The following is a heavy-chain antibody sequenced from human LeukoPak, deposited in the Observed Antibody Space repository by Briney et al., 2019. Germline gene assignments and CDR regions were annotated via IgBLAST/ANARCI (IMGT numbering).Heavy chain of an antibody. CDR3: ANDYSNYYSYGMDV. J-gene: IGHJ6*02. CDR1: GFTFSTYL. Sequence: GGSLRLSCAVPGFTFSTYLMHWVRQAPGKGLEWVAVISHDGSNKDYSDSVKGRFTISRDNSKNTLYLQMNSLRAEDAAVYYCANDYSNYYSYGMDVWGQGTTVTVSS. V-gene: IGHV3-30*18. CDR2: ISHDGSNK. D-gene: IGHD4-11*01.